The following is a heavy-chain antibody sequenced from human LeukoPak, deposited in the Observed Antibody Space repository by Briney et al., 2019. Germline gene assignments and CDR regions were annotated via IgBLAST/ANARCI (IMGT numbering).Heavy chain of an antibody. CDR3: ARAPLGGDTAYGAPLDI. D-gene: IGHD5-18*01. CDR1: GFTFSSYS. CDR2: ISSSGSTI. J-gene: IGHJ3*02. Sequence: PGGSLRLSCAASGFTFSSYSMNWVRQAPGKGLEWVSYISSSGSTIYYADSVKGRFTISRDNAKNSLYLQMNSLRAEDTAVYYCARAPLGGDTAYGAPLDIGGQGKMVTVPS. V-gene: IGHV3-48*04.